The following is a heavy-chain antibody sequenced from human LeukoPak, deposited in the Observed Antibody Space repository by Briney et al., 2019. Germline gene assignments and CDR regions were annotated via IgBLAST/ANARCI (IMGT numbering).Heavy chain of an antibody. V-gene: IGHV1-2*02. CDR3: AREDGSGNFCFDY. CDR2: INPNSGGT. CDR1: GYTFTGYY. J-gene: IGHJ4*02. D-gene: IGHD3-10*01. Sequence: ASVKVSCKASGYTFTGYYMHWVRQAPGQGLEWMGWINPNSGGTNYAQKFQGRATMTRDTSISTAYMELSRLRSDDTAVYYCAREDGSGNFCFDYWGQGTLVTVSS.